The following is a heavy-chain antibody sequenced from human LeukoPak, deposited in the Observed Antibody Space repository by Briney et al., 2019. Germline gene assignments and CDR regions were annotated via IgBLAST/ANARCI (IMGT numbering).Heavy chain of an antibody. V-gene: IGHV4-39*01. CDR1: GGSINNRNHY. Sequence: SETLSLICTVSGGSINNRNHYWGWIRQPPGKGLEWIGSIHIGGTTYQNPSLKSRLTISVDTSKNQFSLKVTSVTAADTAVYYCAKTYDLLTGYSMFDSWGEGTLAGVCS. CDR3: AKTYDLLTGYSMFDS. J-gene: IGHJ5*01. D-gene: IGHD3-9*01. CDR2: IHIGGTT.